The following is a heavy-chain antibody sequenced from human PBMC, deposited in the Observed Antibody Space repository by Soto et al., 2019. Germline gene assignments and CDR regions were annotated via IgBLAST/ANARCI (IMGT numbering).Heavy chain of an antibody. CDR3: AKAVSRGKGYYYYGMDV. CDR1: GFTFSSYA. Sequence: GSLRLSCAASGFTFSSYAMSWVRQAPGKGLEWVPAISGSGGSTYYADSVKGRFTISRDNSKNTLYLQMNSLRAEDTAVYYCAKAVSRGKGYYYYGMDVWGQGTTVTVSS. V-gene: IGHV3-23*01. D-gene: IGHD3-16*01. J-gene: IGHJ6*02. CDR2: ISGSGGST.